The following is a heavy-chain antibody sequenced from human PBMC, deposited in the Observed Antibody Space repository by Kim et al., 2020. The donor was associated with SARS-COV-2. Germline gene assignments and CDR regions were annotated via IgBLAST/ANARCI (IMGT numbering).Heavy chain of an antibody. CDR3: ARDGGDPRGFDY. D-gene: IGHD3-16*01. J-gene: IGHJ4*02. V-gene: IGHV1-69*13. Sequence: SVKVSCKASGGTFSSYAISWVRQAPGQGLEWMGGIIPIFGTANYAQKFQGRVTITADESTSTAYMELSSLRSEDTAVYYCARDGGDPRGFDYWGQGTLVTVSS. CDR2: IIPIFGTA. CDR1: GGTFSSYA.